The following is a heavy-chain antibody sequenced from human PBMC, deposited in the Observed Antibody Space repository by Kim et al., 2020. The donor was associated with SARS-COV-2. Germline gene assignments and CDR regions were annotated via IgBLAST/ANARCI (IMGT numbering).Heavy chain of an antibody. CDR3: AKGLVDESGGAY. Sequence: GGSLRLSCVASGFTFSTSTMNWVRQSPGKGLEWVSGILDSGATTHYADSVRGRFTISRDNSMNTVYLHLSSVKADDTAVYYCAKGLVDESGGAYWGQGTLVTVSS. CDR2: ILDSGATT. J-gene: IGHJ4*02. D-gene: IGHD1-26*01. CDR1: GFTFSTST. V-gene: IGHV3-23*01.